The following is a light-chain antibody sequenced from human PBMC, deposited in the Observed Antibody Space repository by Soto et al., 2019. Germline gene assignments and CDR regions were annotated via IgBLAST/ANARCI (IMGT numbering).Light chain of an antibody. V-gene: IGLV2-14*01. CDR3: SSYTTSNTRQVV. CDR1: SSDVGGYNY. CDR2: DVS. J-gene: IGLJ1*01. Sequence: QSVLTQPASVSGSPGQSITISCTGTSSDVGGYNYVSWYQQHPGKAPKFMIYDVSNRPSGVSNRFSGSKSGNTASLTISGLQAEXEADYYCSSYTTSNTRQVVFGTGTKVTVL.